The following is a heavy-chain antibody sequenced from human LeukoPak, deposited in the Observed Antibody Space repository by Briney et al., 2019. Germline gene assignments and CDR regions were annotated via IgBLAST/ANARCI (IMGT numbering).Heavy chain of an antibody. CDR1: GFIFSRLA. V-gene: IGHV3-23*01. CDR2: ISGSGGST. Sequence: GGSLRLACAGSGFIFSRLAMTWVRQAPGKGLEWVSSISGSGGSTYYADSVKGRFTISRDNAKNTLYLQMNSLRAEDTAVYYCAISGIFTGYNDYWGQGTLVTVSS. CDR3: AISGIFTGYNDY. J-gene: IGHJ4*02. D-gene: IGHD3-9*01.